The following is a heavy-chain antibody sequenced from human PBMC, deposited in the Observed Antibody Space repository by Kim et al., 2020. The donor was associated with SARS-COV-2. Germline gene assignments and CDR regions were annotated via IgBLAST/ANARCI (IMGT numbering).Heavy chain of an antibody. V-gene: IGHV4-31*03. Sequence: SETLSLTCTVSGGSISSGGYYWSWIRQHPGKGLEWIGYIYYSGSTYYNPSLKSRVTISVDTSKNQFTLKLSSVTAADTAVYYCARDLAAGTSHYGWFDPWGQGTLVTVSS. J-gene: IGHJ5*02. CDR1: GGSISSGGYY. D-gene: IGHD6-13*01. CDR3: ARDLAAGTSHYGWFDP. CDR2: IYYSGST.